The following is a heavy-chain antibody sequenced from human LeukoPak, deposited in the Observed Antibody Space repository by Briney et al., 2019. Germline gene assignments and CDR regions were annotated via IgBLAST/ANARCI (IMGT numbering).Heavy chain of an antibody. Sequence: GGSLRLSCAASAFSFGSNYMNWVRQARGKGLEWVSLIYSGGSTYYADSVKGRFTISRDNSKNTLYLQMNSLRAEDTAVYYFARGPCGYHNTGGQGTLVTVSA. CDR2: IYSGGST. D-gene: IGHD5-12*01. CDR3: ARGPCGYHNT. CDR1: AFSFGSNY. J-gene: IGHJ4*02. V-gene: IGHV3-66*01.